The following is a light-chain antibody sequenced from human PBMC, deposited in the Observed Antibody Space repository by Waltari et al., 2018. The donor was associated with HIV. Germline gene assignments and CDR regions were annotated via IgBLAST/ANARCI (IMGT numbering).Light chain of an antibody. CDR1: SSNVGGSPH. V-gene: IGLV2-14*01. CDR3: TSYVNTDTRV. CDR2: AVS. Sequence: SALPQPASVSRSPGQSITISCPGTSSNVGGSPHVSGHQQHPGKAPKRIIYAVSDRPSGCPDRFSGSKSGNTASLTISGLQPEDEADYYCTSYVNTDTRVFGGGTTVTVL. J-gene: IGLJ1*01.